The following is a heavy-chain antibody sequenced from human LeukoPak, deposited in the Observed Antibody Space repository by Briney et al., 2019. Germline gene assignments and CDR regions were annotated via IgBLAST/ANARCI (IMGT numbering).Heavy chain of an antibody. CDR1: GYTFTSYG. CDR3: ARKYYYDILTGYHSTDH. V-gene: IGHV1-18*01. J-gene: IGHJ4*02. Sequence: ASVKVSSKASGYTFTSYGISWVRQAPGQGLEWMGWISAYNGNTNYAQKLQGRVTMTTDTSTSTAYMELRSLRSDDTAVYYCARKYYYDILTGYHSTDHWGQGTLVTVSS. CDR2: ISAYNGNT. D-gene: IGHD3-9*01.